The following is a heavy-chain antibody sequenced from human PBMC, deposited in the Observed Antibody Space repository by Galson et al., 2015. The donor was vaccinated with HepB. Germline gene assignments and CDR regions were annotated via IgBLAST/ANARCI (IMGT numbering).Heavy chain of an antibody. CDR3: AREAYGDYYFDY. CDR1: GFTVSNIH. V-gene: IGHV3-53*01. CDR2: IYGGGKA. D-gene: IGHD4-17*01. J-gene: IGHJ4*02. Sequence: SLRLSCAASGFTVSNIHMHWVRQAPGKGLEWVSLIYGGGKALYADSMRGRFTISRDISKNTVYLQMNSLRVEDTAIYYCAREAYGDYYFDYWGQGTLVTFSS.